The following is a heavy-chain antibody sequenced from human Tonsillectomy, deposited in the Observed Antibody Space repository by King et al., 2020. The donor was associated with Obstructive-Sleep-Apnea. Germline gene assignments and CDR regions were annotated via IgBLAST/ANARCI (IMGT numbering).Heavy chain of an antibody. J-gene: IGHJ6*02. V-gene: IGHV4-59*01. CDR3: AGIYTYGSAYHGLDV. CDR2: IYYSGTT. CDR1: GGSISSYY. D-gene: IGHD5-18*01. Sequence: QLQESGPGLVKPSETLSLTCTVSGGSISSYYWSWIRQPPGKGLEWIGYIYYSGTTTYNPSLKSRVTISVDTSKNQFSLKLSSVTAADTAVYYCAGIYTYGSAYHGLDVWGQGTTVTVSS.